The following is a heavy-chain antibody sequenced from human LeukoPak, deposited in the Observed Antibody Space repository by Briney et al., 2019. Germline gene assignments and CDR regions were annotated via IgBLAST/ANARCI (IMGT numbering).Heavy chain of an antibody. V-gene: IGHV4-59*01. CDR2: IYYSGST. Sequence: PSETLSLTCTVSGGSISSYYWSWIWQPPGKGLEWIGYIYYSGSTNYNPSLKSRVTISVDTSKNQFSLKLSSVTAADTAVYYCARARPTSPLLALDIWGQGTMVTVSS. J-gene: IGHJ3*02. CDR1: GGSISSYY. CDR3: ARARPTSPLLALDI. D-gene: IGHD2-2*01.